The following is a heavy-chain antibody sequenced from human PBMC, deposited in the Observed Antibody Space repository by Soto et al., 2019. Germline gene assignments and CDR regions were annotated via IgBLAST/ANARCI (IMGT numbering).Heavy chain of an antibody. Sequence: SETLSLTCAVSGGSISSGGYSWSWIRQPPGKGLEWIGYIYHSGSTYYNPSLKSRVTISVDRSKNQFSLKLSSVTAADTAVYYCARGRGEFDAWGQGTPVTVSS. CDR2: IYHSGST. D-gene: IGHD2-21*01. J-gene: IGHJ5*02. CDR3: ARGRGEFDA. V-gene: IGHV4-30-2*01. CDR1: GGSISSGGYS.